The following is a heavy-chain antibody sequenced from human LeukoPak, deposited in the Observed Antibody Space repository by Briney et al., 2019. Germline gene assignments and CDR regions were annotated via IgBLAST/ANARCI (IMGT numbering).Heavy chain of an antibody. Sequence: GGSLRLSCAASGFSFSTYAMNWVRQAPGKGLEWVSAISGTADSTYYADSVKGRFTISRDNSKNALYLQMNSLRAEDTALYFCAKGHDTRTATLDYWGQGTLVTVSS. D-gene: IGHD1-1*01. J-gene: IGHJ4*02. CDR3: AKGHDTRTATLDY. V-gene: IGHV3-23*01. CDR2: ISGTADST. CDR1: GFSFSTYA.